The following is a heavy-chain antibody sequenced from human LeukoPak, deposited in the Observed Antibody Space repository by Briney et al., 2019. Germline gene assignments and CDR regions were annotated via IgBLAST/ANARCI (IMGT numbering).Heavy chain of an antibody. CDR2: INAYNGNT. Sequence: ASVKVSCKASGYTFTSYIISWVRQAPGPGLEWMGWINAYNGNTDYAQRVQGQVTMTTDTSTSTAYMELRSLRSDDTAVYYCARDRHIAAPVYYYYMDVWGKGTPVTVSS. V-gene: IGHV1-18*01. CDR3: ARDRHIAAPVYYYYMDV. D-gene: IGHD6-13*01. J-gene: IGHJ6*03. CDR1: GYTFTSYI.